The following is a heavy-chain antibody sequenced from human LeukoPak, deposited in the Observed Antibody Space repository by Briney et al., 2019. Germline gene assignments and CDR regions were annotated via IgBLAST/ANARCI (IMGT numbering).Heavy chain of an antibody. CDR3: AKEDVVVITIRYFQH. V-gene: IGHV3-30*18. CDR1: GFTFSSYG. Sequence: AGRSLRLSCAASGFTFSSYGMHWARQAPGKGLEWVTVISYDGSNKYYADSVKGRFTISRDNSKNTLYLQMNSLRTEDTAIYYCAKEDVVVITIRYFQHWGQGTLVTVSS. J-gene: IGHJ1*01. D-gene: IGHD3-22*01. CDR2: ISYDGSNK.